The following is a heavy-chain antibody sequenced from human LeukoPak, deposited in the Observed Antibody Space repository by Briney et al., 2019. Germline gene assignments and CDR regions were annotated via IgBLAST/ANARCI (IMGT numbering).Heavy chain of an antibody. J-gene: IGHJ6*03. D-gene: IGHD2-8*01. Sequence: GRSLRLSCAASGFTFSSYGMHWVRQAPGKGLEWVAVIWYDGSNKYYADSVKGRFTISRDNSKNTLYLQMNSLRAEDTAVYYCAKDIVLMVYAIFYYYYMDLWGKGTTVTVSS. V-gene: IGHV3-33*06. CDR3: AKDIVLMVYAIFYYYYMDL. CDR1: GFTFSSYG. CDR2: IWYDGSNK.